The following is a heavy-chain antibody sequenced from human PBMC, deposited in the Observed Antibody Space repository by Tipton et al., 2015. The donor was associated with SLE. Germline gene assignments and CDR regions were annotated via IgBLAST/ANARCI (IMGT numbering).Heavy chain of an antibody. D-gene: IGHD1-26*01. CDR2: VIPMFGTP. V-gene: IGHV1-69*13. CDR3: ASGAYYAMGY. Sequence: QSGPEVKKPGSSVKVSCKASGGTLSNYAISWVRQAPGQGLEWMGRVIPMFGTPNYAQNFQGRVTITADESTSTAYMELSSLRSEDTAVYYCASGAYYAMGYWGQGTLVTVSS. CDR1: GGTLSNYA. J-gene: IGHJ4*02.